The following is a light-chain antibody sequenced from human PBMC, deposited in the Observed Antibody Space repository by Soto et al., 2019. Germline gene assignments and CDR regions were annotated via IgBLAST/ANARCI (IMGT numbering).Light chain of an antibody. V-gene: IGLV2-14*01. CDR2: EVS. CDR1: SSDVGGYNY. CDR3: SSYTSSSTLEV. Sequence: ALTQPASVSGSPGQSITISCTGTSSDVGGYNYVSWYQQHPGKAPKLMIYEVSNRPSGVSNRFSGSKSGNTASLTISGLRAEDEADYYCSSYTSSSTLEVFGTGTKVTVL. J-gene: IGLJ1*01.